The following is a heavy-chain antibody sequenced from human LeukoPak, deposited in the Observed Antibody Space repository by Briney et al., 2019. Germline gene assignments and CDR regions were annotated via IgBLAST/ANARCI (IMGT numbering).Heavy chain of an antibody. CDR1: GVSITTYY. V-gene: IGHV4-59*13. CDR2: IYYSGST. D-gene: IGHD3-10*01. CDR3: AREANYYGSGSYFEGTFDY. Sequence: SETLSLTCKVSGVSITTYYWSWIRQPPGKGLEWIGYIYYSGSTNYNPSLKSRVTISVDTSKNEFSLKLTSVTAADTAVYYCAREANYYGSGSYFEGTFDYWGQGSLVTVSS. J-gene: IGHJ4*02.